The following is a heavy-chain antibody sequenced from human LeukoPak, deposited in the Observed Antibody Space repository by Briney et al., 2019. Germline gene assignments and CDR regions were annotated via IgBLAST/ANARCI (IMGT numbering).Heavy chain of an antibody. Sequence: GASVQVSCQVSGYTLTELSMHWVRQAPGKGLEWLGGFDPEDGETIYAQKFQGRVTMTEDTSTDTAYMELSSLRSEDTAVYYCATCYDCVTATTHFDYWGQGTLVTVSS. J-gene: IGHJ4*02. CDR3: ATCYDCVTATTHFDY. CDR2: FDPEDGET. V-gene: IGHV1-24*01. D-gene: IGHD2-21*02. CDR1: GYTLTELS.